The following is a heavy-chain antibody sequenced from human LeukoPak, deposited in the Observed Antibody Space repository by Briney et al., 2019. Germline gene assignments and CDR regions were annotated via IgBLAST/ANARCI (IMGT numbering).Heavy chain of an antibody. CDR2: INSRSNYI. CDR1: GFTFSNHN. V-gene: IGHV3-21*01. CDR3: ARDKVSVIPALDY. D-gene: IGHD2/OR15-2a*01. J-gene: IGHJ4*02. Sequence: PGGSLRLSCEASGFTFSNHNMNWVRQAPGKGLEWVSSINSRSNYIYYADSVKGRFTISRDNAKESLYLQMNSLRAEDTALYFCARDKVSVIPALDYWGQGTLVIVPS.